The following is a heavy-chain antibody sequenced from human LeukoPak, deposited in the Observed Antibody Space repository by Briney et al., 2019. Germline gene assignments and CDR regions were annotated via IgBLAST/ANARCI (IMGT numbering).Heavy chain of an antibody. CDR1: GFTFSSYW. CDR3: ARDQRNGYNYGAFDI. Sequence: PGGSLRLSCAASGFTFSSYWMSWVRQAPGKGLEWVANIKQDGSEKYYVDSVKGRFTISRDNAKNSLYLQMNSLRAEDTAVYYRARDQRNGYNYGAFDIWGQGTMVTVSS. D-gene: IGHD5-24*01. J-gene: IGHJ3*02. V-gene: IGHV3-7*01. CDR2: IKQDGSEK.